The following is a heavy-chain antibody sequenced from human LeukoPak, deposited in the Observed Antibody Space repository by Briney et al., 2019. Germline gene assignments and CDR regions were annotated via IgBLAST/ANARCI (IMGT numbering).Heavy chain of an antibody. CDR2: IIPIFGTV. CDR3: ARLTQTLGEYFQH. V-gene: IGHV1-69*13. Sequence: ASVKVSCKASGGTFSSYAIRWVRQAPGQGLGWMGGIIPIFGTVNYAQKFQGRVTITADESTSTAYMELSSLRSEDTAVYYCARLTQTLGEYFQHWGQGTLVTVSS. J-gene: IGHJ1*01. CDR1: GGTFSSYA.